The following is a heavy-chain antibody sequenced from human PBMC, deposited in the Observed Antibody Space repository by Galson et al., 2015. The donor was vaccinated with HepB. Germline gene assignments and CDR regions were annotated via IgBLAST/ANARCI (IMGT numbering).Heavy chain of an antibody. CDR1: GFTFSSYW. V-gene: IGHV3-7*01. Sequence: SLRLSCAASGFTFSSYWMTWVRQAPGKGLEWVANIKQDGSEKYYVDSMKGRFSISRDNAKNSLYLQMNSLRVEDTAVYYCARAPRGEYYDSSGYFDYWDQGTLVTVTS. D-gene: IGHD3-22*01. CDR2: IKQDGSEK. J-gene: IGHJ4*02. CDR3: ARAPRGEYYDSSGYFDY.